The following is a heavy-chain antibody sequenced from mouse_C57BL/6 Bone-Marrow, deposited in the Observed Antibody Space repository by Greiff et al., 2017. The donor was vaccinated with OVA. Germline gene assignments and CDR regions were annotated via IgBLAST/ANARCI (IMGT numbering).Heavy chain of an antibody. J-gene: IGHJ4*01. D-gene: IGHD1-1*01. Sequence: QVQLQQPGAELVMPGASVKLSCKASGYTFTSYWMHWVKQRPGQGLEWIGEIDPSDSYTNYNQKFKGKSTLTVDKSSSTAYMQLSSLTSEDSAVYYCARTYYPVVEGGYYYAMDYWGQGTSVTVSS. CDR3: ARTYYPVVEGGYYYAMDY. CDR2: IDPSDSYT. V-gene: IGHV1-69*01. CDR1: GYTFTSYW.